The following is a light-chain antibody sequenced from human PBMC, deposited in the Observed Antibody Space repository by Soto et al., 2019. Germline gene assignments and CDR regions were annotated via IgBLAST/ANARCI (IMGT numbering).Light chain of an antibody. CDR2: EVS. CDR1: SSDVGGYNY. J-gene: IGLJ3*02. Sequence: QSALTQPASVSGSPGQSITISCTGTSSDVGGYNYVSWYQQHPGKAPKLMIYEVSNRPSGVSNRFSGSKSGNTASLTISGLQGEDEADYYCSSYTTRSTHWVFGGGTKLTVL. CDR3: SSYTTRSTHWV. V-gene: IGLV2-14*01.